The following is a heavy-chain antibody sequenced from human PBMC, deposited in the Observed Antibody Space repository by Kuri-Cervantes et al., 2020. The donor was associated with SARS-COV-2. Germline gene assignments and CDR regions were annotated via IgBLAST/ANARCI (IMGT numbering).Heavy chain of an antibody. CDR1: GGSFSGYY. CDR2: IYYSGST. J-gene: IGHJ4*02. CDR3: ARDPMPDTNSVNHFPY. D-gene: IGHD2-2*01. V-gene: IGHV4-34*01. Sequence: SQTLSLTCAVYGGSFSGYYWSWIRQPPGKGLEWIGSIYYSGSTYYNPSLKSRVTISVDTSKNQFSLKPSSVTAADTAVYYCARDPMPDTNSVNHFPYWGQGTLVTVSS.